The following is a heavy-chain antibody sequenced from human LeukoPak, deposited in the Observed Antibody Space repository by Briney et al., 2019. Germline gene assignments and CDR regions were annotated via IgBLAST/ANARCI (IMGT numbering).Heavy chain of an antibody. V-gene: IGHV4-4*07. J-gene: IGHJ4*02. CDR2: IYSGGDT. CDR3: ARGPQSSGWYRVDY. Sequence: PSETLSLTCTVPGGSISSFYWSWIRQPAGKGLEWIGRIYSGGDTNYNPSLKSRVTMSVDTSKNQFSLKLSSVTAADTAVYYCARGPQSSGWYRVDYWGQGTLVTVSS. D-gene: IGHD6-19*01. CDR1: GGSISSFY.